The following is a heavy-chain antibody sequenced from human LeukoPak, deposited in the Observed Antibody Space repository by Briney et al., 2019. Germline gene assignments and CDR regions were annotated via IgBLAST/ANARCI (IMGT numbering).Heavy chain of an antibody. CDR3: ARGLNNRKSGRRFDVFEI. CDR2: IYYSGST. J-gene: IGHJ3*02. V-gene: IGHV4-39*07. D-gene: IGHD2/OR15-2a*01. CDR1: GASISGSGYY. Sequence: SETLSLTCAVSGASISGSGYYWGWIRQPPGKGLEWIGSIYYSGSTYYNPSLKSRVIVSSDTSKNQFSLMLNSVTAADTAVYYCARGLNNRKSGRRFDVFEIWGQGTMVTVSS.